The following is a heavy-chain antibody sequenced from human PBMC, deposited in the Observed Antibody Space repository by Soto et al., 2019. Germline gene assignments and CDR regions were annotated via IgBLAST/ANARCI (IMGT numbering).Heavy chain of an antibody. CDR3: ARDKGVGSMWYYGMDV. V-gene: IGHV1-69*12. CDR1: GGTFSSYA. J-gene: IGHJ6*02. CDR2: IIPIFGTA. Sequence: QVQLVLSGAEVKKPGSSVKVSCKASGGTFSSYAISWVRQAPGQGLEWMGGIIPIFGTANYAQKFQGRVTITADESTSTAYMELSSLRSEDTAVYYCARDKGVGSMWYYGMDVWGQGTTVTVSS. D-gene: IGHD2-2*01.